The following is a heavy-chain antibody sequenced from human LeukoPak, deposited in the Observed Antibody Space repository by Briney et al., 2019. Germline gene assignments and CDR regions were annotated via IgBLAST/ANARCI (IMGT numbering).Heavy chain of an antibody. V-gene: IGHV3-23*01. J-gene: IGHJ4*02. CDR2: ISGSGGST. CDR1: GFTFSSYA. D-gene: IGHD3-10*01. CDR3: AKDGITMVRGVIIRLYYFDY. Sequence: GGSLRLSCAASGFTFSSYAMSWVRQAPGKGLEWVSAISGSGGSTYYADSVKGRFTISRDNSKNTLYLQMNSLRAEDTAVYYCAKDGITMVRGVIIRLYYFDYWGQGTLVTVSS.